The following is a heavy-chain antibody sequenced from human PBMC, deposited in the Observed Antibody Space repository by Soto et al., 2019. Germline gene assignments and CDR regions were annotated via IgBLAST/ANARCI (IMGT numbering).Heavy chain of an antibody. V-gene: IGHV3-7*04. Sequence: EVQLVESGGGLVQPGGSLRLSCAASGLTLSSSWMTWVRQAPGTGLEWVANIKQDGSETYYVDSVKGRFTISRDNYKNSLNLQMNSMSAEDTAVYDCAKEYDYGAFYLDLCSRGTLVTVSS. D-gene: IGHD3-10*01. CDR1: GLTLSSSW. J-gene: IGHJ2*01. CDR3: AKEYDYGAFYLDL. CDR2: IKQDGSET.